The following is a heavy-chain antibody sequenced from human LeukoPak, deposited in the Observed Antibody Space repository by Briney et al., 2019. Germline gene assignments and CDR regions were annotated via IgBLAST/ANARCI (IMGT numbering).Heavy chain of an antibody. CDR2: ISSSGGTI. D-gene: IGHD2-2*01. Sequence: GGSLRLSCAASGFTFSDSYMNWIRQAPGKGLEWLSYISSSGGTIYYADSVKGRFAISRDNARNSLYLNLNSLRAEDTAVYYCARGTSHIDYWGQGTLVTVSS. J-gene: IGHJ4*02. CDR1: GFTFSDSY. V-gene: IGHV3-11*01. CDR3: ARGTSHIDY.